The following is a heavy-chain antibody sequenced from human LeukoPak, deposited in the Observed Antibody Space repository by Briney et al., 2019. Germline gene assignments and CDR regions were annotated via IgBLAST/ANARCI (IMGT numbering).Heavy chain of an antibody. CDR1: GYTLTELS. Sequence: GASVKVSCKVSGYTLTELSMHWVRQAPGKGLEWMGGFDPEDGETIYAQKFQGRVTMTEDTSTDTAYMELSSLRSEDTAVYYCATQSAIVGATTFDYWGQGTLVTVSS. V-gene: IGHV1-24*01. CDR3: ATQSAIVGATTFDY. D-gene: IGHD1-26*01. J-gene: IGHJ4*02. CDR2: FDPEDGET.